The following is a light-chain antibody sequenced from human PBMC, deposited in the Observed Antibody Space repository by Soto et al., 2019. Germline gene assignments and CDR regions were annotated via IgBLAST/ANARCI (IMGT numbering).Light chain of an antibody. CDR1: QGVSSSF. Sequence: EVLLTQSPDTLSLSPGERATLSCRASQGVSSSFLAWYQQRPGQAPRLLISGASSRAAGIPDRFSGSGSGTDFTLTITRLEPEDFAVYFCQVYGTSPSWTFGQGTKVDI. V-gene: IGKV3-20*01. CDR3: QVYGTSPSWT. J-gene: IGKJ1*01. CDR2: GAS.